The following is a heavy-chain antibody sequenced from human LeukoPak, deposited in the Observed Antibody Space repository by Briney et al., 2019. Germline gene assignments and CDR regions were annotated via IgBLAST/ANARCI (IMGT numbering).Heavy chain of an antibody. Sequence: SETLSLTCTVSGGSISSSGYYWGWIGQPPGKGLEWIGSSYYSGSTYDNPSLKSRVTIPVDTSKNKFSLKLSSVTAADTAVYYCARQLGYCSSTSCYADKVDYWGQGTLVTVSS. CDR3: ARQLGYCSSTSCYADKVDY. V-gene: IGHV4-39*01. CDR2: SYYSGST. D-gene: IGHD2-2*01. CDR1: GGSISSSGYY. J-gene: IGHJ4*02.